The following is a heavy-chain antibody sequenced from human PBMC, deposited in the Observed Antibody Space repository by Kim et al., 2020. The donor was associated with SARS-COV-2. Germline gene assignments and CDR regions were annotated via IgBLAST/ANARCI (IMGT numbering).Heavy chain of an antibody. CDR2: ISASNDKT. D-gene: IGHD3-10*01. V-gene: IGHV1-18*01. Sequence: ASVKVSCETFGFTFNNYAISWVRQAPGQGLEWMGWISASNDKTNYAQKFRGRVTMTTDTSANTAHMELRSLRSDDTALYYCARVEASGRMDVWGQGTTVTVS. CDR3: ARVEASGRMDV. CDR1: GFTFNNYA. J-gene: IGHJ6*02.